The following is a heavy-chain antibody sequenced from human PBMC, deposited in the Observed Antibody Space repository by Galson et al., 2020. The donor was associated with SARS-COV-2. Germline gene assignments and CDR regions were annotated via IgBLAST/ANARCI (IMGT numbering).Heavy chain of an antibody. CDR3: AKDIGFYHYGMNV. J-gene: IGHJ6*02. V-gene: IGHV3-43*02. CDR1: GFNSDDYG. CDR2: ISGDGGST. Sequence: TGGSLSLSCAASGFNSDDYGIHWVRQFPGTGLEWVSLISGDGGSTYYADSVKGRFTISRDNSKDSVFLQLNSLRSEDTALYYCAKDIGFYHYGMNVWGQGTTVTVSS.